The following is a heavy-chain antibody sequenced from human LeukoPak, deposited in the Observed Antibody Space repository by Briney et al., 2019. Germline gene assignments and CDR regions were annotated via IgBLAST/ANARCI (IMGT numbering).Heavy chain of an antibody. V-gene: IGHV3-30*18. CDR3: AKSSGWYLDY. D-gene: IGHD6-19*01. CDR1: GFTFSSYG. CDR2: ISYDGSNK. J-gene: IGHJ4*02. Sequence: QSGGSLRLSCAASGFTFSSYGMHWVRQAPGKGLEWVAVISYDGSNKYYADSVKGRFTISRDNSKNTLYLQMNSLRAEDTAVYYCAKSSGWYLDYWGQGTLVTVSS.